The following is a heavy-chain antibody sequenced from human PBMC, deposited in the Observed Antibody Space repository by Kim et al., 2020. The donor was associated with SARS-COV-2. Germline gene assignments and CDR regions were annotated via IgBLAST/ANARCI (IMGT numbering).Heavy chain of an antibody. CDR2: ISPYNGKT. CDR1: GYTFTTYG. CDR3: ARGGTDCSGGTCPLVNWFDP. V-gene: IGHV1-18*01. Sequence: ASVKVSCKASGYTFTTYGISWVRQAPGQGLEWMGWISPYNGKTNYAQRLQGRVTMTTDTSTRTVYMELRSLRSDDTAMYYCARGGTDCSGGTCPLVNWFDPGGQGTPVTFSS. D-gene: IGHD2-15*01. J-gene: IGHJ5*02.